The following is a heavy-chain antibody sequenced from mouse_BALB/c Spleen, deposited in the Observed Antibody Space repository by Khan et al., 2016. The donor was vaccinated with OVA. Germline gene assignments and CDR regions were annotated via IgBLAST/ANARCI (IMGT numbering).Heavy chain of an antibody. CDR3: ARTPGYYRSKYFDY. CDR1: GFTFSNYD. CDR2: IRSGGSFT. J-gene: IGHJ2*01. D-gene: IGHD1-1*01. Sequence: EVELVESGGGLVKPGGSLKYSCAASGFTFSNYDMSWVRPTPEKRLEWVATIRSGGSFTYYPDSVKGRFTISREQAKHTLYLQMNSLRAEDTAMYYCARTPGYYRSKYFDYWGQGTTRTVSS. V-gene: IGHV5-9-3*01.